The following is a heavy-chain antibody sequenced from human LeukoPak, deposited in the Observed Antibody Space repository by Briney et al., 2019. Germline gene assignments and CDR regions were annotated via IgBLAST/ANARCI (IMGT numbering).Heavy chain of an antibody. V-gene: IGHV3-23*01. CDR2: ISGSGGST. Sequence: QPGGTLRLSCAASGFTFSSYGMSWVRQAPGKGLEWVSAISGSGGSTYYAGSVKGRFTISRDNSKNTVYLQMNNLRAEDTAVYYCARIDDFARDYFDYWGQGTLVTVSS. J-gene: IGHJ4*02. CDR3: ARIDDFARDYFDY. D-gene: IGHD3/OR15-3a*01. CDR1: GFTFSSYG.